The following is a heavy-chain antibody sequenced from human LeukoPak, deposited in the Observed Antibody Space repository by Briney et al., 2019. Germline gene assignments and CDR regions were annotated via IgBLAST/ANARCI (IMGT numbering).Heavy chain of an antibody. CDR3: VRIFMSSSWYLDAVDWFDP. D-gene: IGHD6-13*01. J-gene: IGHJ5*02. CDR1: GGSISSSGHY. Sequence: SETLSLTCTVSGGSISSSGHYWGWIRQPPGKGLEWIGSVYYTGRAYYNPSLESRVTVFVDTSKNQFSLRLSSVTAADTAVYYCVRIFMSSSWYLDAVDWFDPWGQGTLVTVSS. CDR2: VYYTGRA. V-gene: IGHV4-39*01.